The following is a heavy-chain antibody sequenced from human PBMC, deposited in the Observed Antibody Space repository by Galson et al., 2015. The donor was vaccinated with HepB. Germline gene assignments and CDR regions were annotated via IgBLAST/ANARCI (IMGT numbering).Heavy chain of an antibody. V-gene: IGHV3-23*01. D-gene: IGHD4-23*01. J-gene: IGHJ4*02. CDR2: ISGSGAFT. CDR1: GFTFSNYA. Sequence: SLRLSCAASGFTFSNYAMTWVRQPPGKGLEWVSGISGSGAFTYYADSVKGRFTISRDISKNTLYLQMNNLRAEDTAIYYCAKVHYGGDTSPYYFDYWGQGTLVAVSS. CDR3: AKVHYGGDTSPYYFDY.